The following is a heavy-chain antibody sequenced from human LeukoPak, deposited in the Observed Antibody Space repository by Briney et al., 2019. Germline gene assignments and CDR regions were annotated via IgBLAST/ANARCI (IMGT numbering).Heavy chain of an antibody. J-gene: IGHJ5*02. CDR3: ARELPPGRFLEWLWTSGGWFDP. D-gene: IGHD3-3*01. V-gene: IGHV4-31*03. CDR1: GGSISSGTYY. Sequence: PSETLSLTCTVSGGSISSGTYYWSWIRQHPEKGLEWIGYIYNSGTAYYNPSLKSRVTISVDTSKNQFSLKLSSVTAADTAVYFCARELPPGRFLEWLWTSGGWFDPWGQGTLVTVSS. CDR2: IYNSGTA.